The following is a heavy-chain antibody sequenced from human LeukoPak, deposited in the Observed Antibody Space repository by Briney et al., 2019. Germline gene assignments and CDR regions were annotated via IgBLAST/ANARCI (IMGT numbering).Heavy chain of an antibody. Sequence: SETLSLTCAVYGGSFSGYYWSWIRQPPGKGLEWIGEINHSGSTNYSPSLKSRVTISVDTSKNQFSLKLSSVTAADTAVYYCARHRQYYYDSLDYWGQGTLVTVSS. D-gene: IGHD3-22*01. CDR3: ARHRQYYYDSLDY. CDR2: INHSGST. J-gene: IGHJ4*02. CDR1: GGSFSGYY. V-gene: IGHV4-34*01.